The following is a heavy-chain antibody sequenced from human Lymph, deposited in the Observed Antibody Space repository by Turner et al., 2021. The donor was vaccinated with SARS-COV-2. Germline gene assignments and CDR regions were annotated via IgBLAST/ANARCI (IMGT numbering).Heavy chain of an antibody. CDR3: ARGRYSGGGMDV. J-gene: IGHJ6*02. D-gene: IGHD1-26*01. CDR1: GYTFTSYD. Sequence: QVQLVQYGAEVKKPGASVKVSCKAPGYTFTSYDINWVRQATGQGLEWRGWMNANSGNTGYAQKFQGRVTMTRNTSKSTAYMELSSLRSEDTAVYYCARGRYSGGGMDVWGQGTTVTVSS. CDR2: MNANSGNT. V-gene: IGHV1-8*02.